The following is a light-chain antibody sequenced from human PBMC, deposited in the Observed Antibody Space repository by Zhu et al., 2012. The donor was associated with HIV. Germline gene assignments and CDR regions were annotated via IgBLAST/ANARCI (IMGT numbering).Light chain of an antibody. V-gene: IGKV1-NL1*01. CDR2: GAS. CDR3: QQYYSTPYT. J-gene: IGKJ2*01. Sequence: DIQMTQSPFSLSASVGDRVTITCRASQGISNSLAWYQQKPGKAPKLLLYGASRLESGVPSRFSGSGSGTDYTLTISSLQPEDFATYYCQQYYSTPYTFGQGTKLEIK. CDR1: QGISNS.